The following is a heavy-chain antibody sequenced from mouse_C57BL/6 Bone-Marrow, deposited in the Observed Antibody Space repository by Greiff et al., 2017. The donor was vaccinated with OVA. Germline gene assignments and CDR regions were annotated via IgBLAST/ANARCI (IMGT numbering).Heavy chain of an antibody. CDR1: GYTFTGYW. CDR2: ILPGRGST. D-gene: IGHD3-2*02. J-gene: IGHJ2*01. Sequence: VQLQESGAELMKPGASVKLSCKASGYTFTGYWIEWVKQRPGHGLEWIGEILPGRGSTNYNEKFKGKATFTADTSSNTAYMQLSSLTTEDSAIYYCARKSSGCYDYWGQGTTLTGSS. CDR3: ARKSSGCYDY. V-gene: IGHV1-9*01.